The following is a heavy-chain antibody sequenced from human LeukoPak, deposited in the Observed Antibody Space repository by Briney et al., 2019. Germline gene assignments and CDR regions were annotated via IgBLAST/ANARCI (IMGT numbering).Heavy chain of an antibody. V-gene: IGHV3-74*03. CDR1: GFTFSTYW. J-gene: IGHJ2*01. D-gene: IGHD1-26*01. CDR2: INGDGTTT. Sequence: PGGSLRLSCAASGFTFSTYWIHWVRQAPGKGLMRVSRINGDGTTTTYADSVKGRFTISRDNAKNTVYLEMNSLRVEDTAVYYCTRGDIGSPDLWGRGTLVTVSS. CDR3: TRGDIGSPDL.